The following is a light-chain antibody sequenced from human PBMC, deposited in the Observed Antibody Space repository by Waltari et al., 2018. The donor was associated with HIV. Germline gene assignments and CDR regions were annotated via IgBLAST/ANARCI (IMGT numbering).Light chain of an antibody. CDR2: DVS. J-gene: IGLJ1*01. Sequence: QSALTQPASVSGSPGQSITISCTGTSSDVGSYTLVSWYQQHPGKAPKPMIYDVSKQAPRVSTRVAASKSANTAALTSSGVQGEEEAEYYCCSYAGSNTHVFGTGTKVTV. CDR1: SSDVGSYTL. CDR3: CSYAGSNTHV. V-gene: IGLV2-23*02.